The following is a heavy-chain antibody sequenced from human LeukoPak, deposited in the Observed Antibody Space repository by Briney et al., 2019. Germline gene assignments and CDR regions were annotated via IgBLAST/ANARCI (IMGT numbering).Heavy chain of an antibody. CDR1: GFTVSSNY. Sequence: GGSLRLSCAASGFTVSSNYMSWVRQGPGKGLECVSVISNDGDTYYADSVKGRFTISRDTSKNTVSLQMNSLRAEDTAVYYCAGVLKGSGSYWPFDYWGQGTLVSVSS. CDR2: ISNDGDT. D-gene: IGHD3-10*01. J-gene: IGHJ4*02. V-gene: IGHV3-66*01. CDR3: AGVLKGSGSYWPFDY.